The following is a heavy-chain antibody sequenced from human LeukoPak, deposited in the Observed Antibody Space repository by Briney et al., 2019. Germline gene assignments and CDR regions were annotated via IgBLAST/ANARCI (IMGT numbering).Heavy chain of an antibody. CDR1: GYAFITYG. Sequence: ASVKVSFKSTGYAFITYGITWVRQAPGQGLEWMGWISGYNGNTIYAQKLQGRVTMTTDTSTSTAYMGLRSLRSDDTAVYYCARGDYGGNPEYWGHGTPLSVSS. CDR2: ISGYNGNT. CDR3: ARGDYGGNPEY. J-gene: IGHJ4*01. D-gene: IGHD4-23*01. V-gene: IGHV1-18*01.